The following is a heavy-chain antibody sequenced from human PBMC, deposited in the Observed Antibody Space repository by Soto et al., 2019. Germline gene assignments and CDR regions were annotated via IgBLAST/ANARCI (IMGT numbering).Heavy chain of an antibody. CDR2: IYYSGST. J-gene: IGHJ6*02. CDR1: GGSISSSRYY. V-gene: IGHV4-39*02. Sequence: PSEILSLTCTVSGGSISSSRYYWGWVRQPPGKGLEWIGSIYYSGSTYYNPSLKRRVTISVDTSKNQFSLKLSSVTAADTAVYYCAREWRYYDIVTGSRYYYYGMDVWGQGTTATVSS. CDR3: AREWRYYDIVTGSRYYYYGMDV. D-gene: IGHD3-9*01.